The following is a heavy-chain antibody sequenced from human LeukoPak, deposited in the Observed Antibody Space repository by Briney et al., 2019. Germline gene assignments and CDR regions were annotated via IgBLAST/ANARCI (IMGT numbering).Heavy chain of an antibody. CDR1: GVSISRYY. J-gene: IGHJ5*02. CDR3: ACSYYYDSSGYKYNWFDP. CDR2: INHSGST. Sequence: SETLSLTCTVSGVSISRYYWSWIRQPPGKGLEWIGEINHSGSTNYNPSLKSRVTISVDTSKNQFSLKLSSVTAADTAVYYCACSYYYDSSGYKYNWFDPWGKGTLVTVSS. D-gene: IGHD3-22*01. V-gene: IGHV4-34*01.